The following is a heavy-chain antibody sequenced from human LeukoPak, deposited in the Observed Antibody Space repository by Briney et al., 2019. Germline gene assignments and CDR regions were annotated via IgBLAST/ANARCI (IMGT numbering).Heavy chain of an antibody. V-gene: IGHV1-46*01. CDR3: AGDRATSYFDY. CDR2: INPTGGST. J-gene: IGHJ4*02. CDR1: GYTFPSYF. D-gene: IGHD1-26*01. Sequence: ASVKVSCKASGYTFPSYFMHWVRQAPGQGLEWMGIINPTGGSTTYAQKFQGRVTMTRDTSTSTVYMELSSLRSDDTAVYYCAGDRATSYFDYWGQGALVTISS.